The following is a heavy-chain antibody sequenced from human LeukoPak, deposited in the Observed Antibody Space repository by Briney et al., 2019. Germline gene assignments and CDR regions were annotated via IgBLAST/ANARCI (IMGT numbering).Heavy chain of an antibody. CDR2: ISAYNGNT. V-gene: IGHV1-18*01. CDR3: ARVSGGNDY. D-gene: IGHD3-16*01. CDR1: GYAFTNYG. J-gene: IGHJ4*02. Sequence: PLASVKVSCKASGYAFTNYGMSWVRQVPGQGLEWMGWISAYNGNTNYAQKLQGRVTMTTDTSTSTAYMELRSLRSDDTAVYYCARVSGGNDYWGQGTLVTVSS.